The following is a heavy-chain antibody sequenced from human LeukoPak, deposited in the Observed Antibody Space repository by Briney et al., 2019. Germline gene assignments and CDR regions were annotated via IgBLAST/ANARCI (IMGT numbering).Heavy chain of an antibody. CDR3: ARHQSLSGSYSYYYGMDV. D-gene: IGHD1-26*01. V-gene: IGHV4-59*08. J-gene: IGHJ6*02. CDR1: GGSISSYY. Sequence: QPSETLSLTCTVSGGSISSYYWSWIRQPPGKGLEWIGYIYCSGSTNYNPSLKSRVTISVDTSKNQFSLKLSSVTAADTAVYYCARHQSLSGSYSYYYGMDVWGQGTTVTVSS. CDR2: IYCSGST.